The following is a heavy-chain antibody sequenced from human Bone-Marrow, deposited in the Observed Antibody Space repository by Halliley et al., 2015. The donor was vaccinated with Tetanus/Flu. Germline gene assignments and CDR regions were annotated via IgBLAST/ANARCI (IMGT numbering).Heavy chain of an antibody. V-gene: IGHV1-46*01. D-gene: IGHD3-3*01. CDR1: GYTFTTFY. CDR2: INPSGGST. CDR3: ARDPVLTTFGVIREDFDWLDA. J-gene: IGHJ5*02. Sequence: QVQLVQSGAEVKKPGASVKVSCKTSGYTFTTFYLHWVRQAPGQGLEWMGIINPSGGSTNYAQKFQDRVTMTSGTSTSTVYVELSSLRSEDTAVYYCARDPVLTTFGVIREDFDWLDAWGQGTLVTVSS.